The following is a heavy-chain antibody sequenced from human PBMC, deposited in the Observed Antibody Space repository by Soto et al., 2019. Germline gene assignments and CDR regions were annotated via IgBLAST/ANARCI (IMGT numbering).Heavy chain of an antibody. V-gene: IGHV3-23*01. CDR1: GFTFGLYW. J-gene: IGHJ4*02. CDR2: ISGSDGKT. Sequence: PGGSLRLSCAASGFTFGLYWMGWVRQAPGKGLEWVSTISGSDGKTFYADSVKGRFSISRDTSQSTLYLQMNSLRADDTAMYYCARWSYLDYWGQGTRVTLSS. D-gene: IGHD3-3*01. CDR3: ARWSYLDY.